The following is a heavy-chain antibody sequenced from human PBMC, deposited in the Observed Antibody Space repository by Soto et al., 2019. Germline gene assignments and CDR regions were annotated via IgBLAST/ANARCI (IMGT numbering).Heavy chain of an antibody. Sequence: GGSLRLSCTASGFTFGDYAMSWFRQAPGKGLEWVGFIRSKAYGGTTEYAASVKGRFTISRDDSKSIAYLQMNSLKTEDTAVYYCTRELGGYCSGGSCPNSDAFDIWGQGTMVTVSS. CDR2: IRSKAYGGTT. CDR3: TRELGGYCSGGSCPNSDAFDI. J-gene: IGHJ3*02. CDR1: GFTFGDYA. D-gene: IGHD2-15*01. V-gene: IGHV3-49*03.